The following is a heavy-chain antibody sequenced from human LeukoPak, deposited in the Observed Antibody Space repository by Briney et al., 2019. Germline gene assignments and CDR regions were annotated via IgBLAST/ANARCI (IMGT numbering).Heavy chain of an antibody. V-gene: IGHV1-69*13. CDR3: AHYYYGSGSRLGY. CDR1: GGTFSSYA. D-gene: IGHD3-10*01. J-gene: IGHJ4*02. CDR2: IIPIFGTA. Sequence: SVKVSCKASGGTFSSYAISWVRQAPGQGLEWMGGIIPIFGTANYAQKFQGRVTITADESTSTAYMELSSLRSGDTAVYYCAHYYYGSGSRLGYWGQGTLVTVSS.